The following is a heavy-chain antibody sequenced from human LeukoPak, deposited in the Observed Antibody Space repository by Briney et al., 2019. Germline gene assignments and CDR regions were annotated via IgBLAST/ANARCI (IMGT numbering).Heavy chain of an antibody. D-gene: IGHD3-10*01. Sequence: ASVKVSCKASGYTFTNYNMHWVRQAPGQGLEWMGWINPNSGGTNYAQKFQGRVTMTRDTSISTAYMELSRLRSDDTAVYYCARVPQTDYYGSYSFDYWGQGTLVTVSS. CDR3: ARVPQTDYYGSYSFDY. CDR2: INPNSGGT. CDR1: GYTFTNYN. V-gene: IGHV1-2*02. J-gene: IGHJ4*02.